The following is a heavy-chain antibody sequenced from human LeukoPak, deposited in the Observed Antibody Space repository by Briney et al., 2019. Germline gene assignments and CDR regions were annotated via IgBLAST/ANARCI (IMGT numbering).Heavy chain of an antibody. Sequence: GGSLRLSCAASGFTFSSYEMNWVRQAPGKGLEWVSYISSSGSTIYYADSVKGRFTISRDNAKNSLYLQMNSLRAEDTAVYYCARDASWYYDSSGYYYAVPPYYYYYYMDVWGKGTTVTISS. V-gene: IGHV3-48*03. CDR3: ARDASWYYDSSGYYYAVPPYYYYYYMDV. CDR1: GFTFSSYE. CDR2: ISSSGSTI. J-gene: IGHJ6*03. D-gene: IGHD3-22*01.